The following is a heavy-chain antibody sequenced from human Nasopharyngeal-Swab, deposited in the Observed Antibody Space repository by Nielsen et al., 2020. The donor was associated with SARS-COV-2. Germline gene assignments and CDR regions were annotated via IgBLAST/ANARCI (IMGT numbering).Heavy chain of an antibody. CDR2: IVVGSGNT. CDR3: AAAYYDILTGLDYYYYYGMDV. CDR1: GFTFTSSA. D-gene: IGHD3-9*01. V-gene: IGHV1-58*02. J-gene: IGHJ6*02. Sequence: SVKVSCKASGFTFTSSAMQWVRQARGQRLEWIGWIVVGSGNTNYAQKFQERVTITRDMSTSTAYMELSSLRSEDTAVYYCAAAYYDILTGLDYYYYYGMDVWGQGTTATVSS.